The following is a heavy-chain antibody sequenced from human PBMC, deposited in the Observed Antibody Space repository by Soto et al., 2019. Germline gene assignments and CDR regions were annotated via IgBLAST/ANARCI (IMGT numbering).Heavy chain of an antibody. J-gene: IGHJ4*01. CDR2: IKRKTDGGTT. V-gene: IGHV3-15*01. CDR3: TGSLK. Sequence: EVQLVESGGGLVKPGESLRLSCVASGFTINSAWMHWIRQDPGKGLEWVGLIKRKTDGGTTHYAAPLKGRFSISRDDSRSTLYLDMTSLKTEDTAVYYCTGSLKWGHGTLVTVAS. CDR1: GFTINSAW. D-gene: IGHD3-10*01.